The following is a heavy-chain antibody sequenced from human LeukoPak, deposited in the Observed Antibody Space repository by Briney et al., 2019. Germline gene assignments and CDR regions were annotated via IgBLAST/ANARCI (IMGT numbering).Heavy chain of an antibody. J-gene: IGHJ4*02. V-gene: IGHV3-66*01. CDR3: VRDAS. CDR1: GVTVSSNH. CDR2: IYSGGGT. Sequence: GGSLRLSCAVSGVTVSSNHMSWVRQAPGKGLEGVSAIYSGGGTYYSDSVKGSFTLSRDISKNTLYLQMNSLRAEDTAVYYCVRDASWGQGTLVTVSS.